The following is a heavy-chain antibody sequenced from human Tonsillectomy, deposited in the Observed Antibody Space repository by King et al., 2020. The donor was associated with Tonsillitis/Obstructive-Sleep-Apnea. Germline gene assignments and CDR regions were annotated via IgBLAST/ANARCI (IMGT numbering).Heavy chain of an antibody. CDR1: GFTVTTNY. CDR2: IYSVDNT. J-gene: IGHJ4*02. CDR3: ATVRTTAWIFDY. V-gene: IGHV3-53*01. D-gene: IGHD1-1*01. Sequence: QLVQSGGGLIQPGRSLRLSCAASGFTVTTNYMSWVRQAPGKGLEWGSVIYSVDNTYYADSVKGRFTISRDNSKNTLYLQMNSLRAGDTAVYYCATVRTTAWIFDYWGQGTLVPVSS.